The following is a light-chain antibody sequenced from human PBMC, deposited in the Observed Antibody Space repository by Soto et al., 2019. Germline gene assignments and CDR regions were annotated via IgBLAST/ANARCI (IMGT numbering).Light chain of an antibody. CDR1: QSVSSN. CDR2: GAS. J-gene: IGKJ1*01. V-gene: IGKV3-15*01. CDR3: QQYNTWPPT. Sequence: EIVMTQSPATVSVSPGERVTLSCRAGQSVSSNLAWYQQKPGQAPRLLISGASTRATGVPARFSGSGPGTEFTLTISSLQAEDFAIYYCQQYNTWPPTFGQGTKVEI.